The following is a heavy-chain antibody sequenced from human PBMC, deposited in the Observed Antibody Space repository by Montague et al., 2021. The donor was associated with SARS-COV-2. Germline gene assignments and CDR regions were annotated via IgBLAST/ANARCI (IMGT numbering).Heavy chain of an antibody. V-gene: IGHV3-11*01. CDR1: GFTFSDYY. J-gene: IGHJ4*02. CDR3: ARGDFWSGYYSDY. D-gene: IGHD3-3*01. CDR2: ISSSGSTI. Sequence: SRRLSCAASGFTFSDYYMSWIRQAPGKGLEWVSYISSSGSTIYYADSVKGRFTISRDNAKNSLYLQMNSLRAEDTAVYYCARGDFWSGYYSDYWGQGTLVTVSS.